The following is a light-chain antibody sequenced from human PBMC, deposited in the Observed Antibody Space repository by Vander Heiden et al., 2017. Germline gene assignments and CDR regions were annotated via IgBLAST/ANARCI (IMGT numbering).Light chain of an antibody. CDR2: LTS. J-gene: IGKJ5*01. V-gene: IGKV1-39*01. Sequence: DIQMTQSPFPLSASVGERVTITCRASQSIGKYLNWYGQKPRKAPKLLIFLTSSLQSGAPSRFTGSGSGTEFTLTINGLQPEDFATYYCQQSYSAPATFGQGTRLEIK. CDR1: QSIGKY. CDR3: QQSYSAPAT.